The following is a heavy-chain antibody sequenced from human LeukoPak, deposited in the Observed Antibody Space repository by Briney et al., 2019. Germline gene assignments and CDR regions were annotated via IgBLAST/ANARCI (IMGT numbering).Heavy chain of an antibody. Sequence: SETLSLTCTVSGGSISSYYWSWIRQPAGKGLEWIGRIYTSGSTNYNASLKSRVSMSVDTSKNQFSLKLNSVTPEDTAVYYCARGAVRGGTNFDYWGQGTLVTVSS. D-gene: IGHD3-10*01. CDR2: IYTSGST. CDR3: ARGAVRGGTNFDY. J-gene: IGHJ4*02. CDR1: GGSISSYY. V-gene: IGHV4-4*07.